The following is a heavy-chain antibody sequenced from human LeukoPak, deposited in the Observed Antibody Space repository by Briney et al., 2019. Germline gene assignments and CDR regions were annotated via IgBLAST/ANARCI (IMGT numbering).Heavy chain of an antibody. CDR1: GFTFSSYE. CDR3: ARPLTHDLGY. D-gene: IGHD3-3*01. CDR2: ISSSGSTI. J-gene: IGHJ4*02. Sequence: PGGSLRLSCAASGFTFSSYEMNWVRQAPGKGLEWVSYISSSGSTIYYADSVKGRFTISRDNAKNSLYLQMNSLRAEDTAVYYCARPLTHDLGYWGQGTLVTVSS. V-gene: IGHV3-48*03.